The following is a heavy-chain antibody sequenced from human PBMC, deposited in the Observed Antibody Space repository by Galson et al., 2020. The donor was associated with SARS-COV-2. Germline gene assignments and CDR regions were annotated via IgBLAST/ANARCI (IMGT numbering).Heavy chain of an antibody. CDR2: IYKTGRT. D-gene: IGHD2-21*02. CDR3: ARRGYCGGDCYWFDP. CDR1: GDSISSSSNY. J-gene: IGHJ5*02. Sequence: ASETLSLTCSVSGDSISSSSNYWGWVRQPPGKGLEWTGSIYKTGRTYYNPPLKSRVTMSVDTSKNQFSLALRPVTAADTAVYYCARRGYCGGDCYWFDPWGQGSLVTVSS. V-gene: IGHV4-39*01.